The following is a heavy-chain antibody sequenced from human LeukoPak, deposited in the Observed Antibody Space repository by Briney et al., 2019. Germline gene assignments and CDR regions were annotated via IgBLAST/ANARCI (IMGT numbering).Heavy chain of an antibody. D-gene: IGHD1-26*01. CDR1: GGSISSYY. CDR3: AGSPPYSGSYSFFDY. CDR2: IYYSGST. Sequence: SETLSLTGTVSGGSISSYYWSWIRQPPGKGLEWIGYIYYSGSTNYNPSLKSRVTISVDTSKNQFSLKLSSVTAADTAVYYCAGSPPYSGSYSFFDYWGQGTLVTVSS. V-gene: IGHV4-59*01. J-gene: IGHJ4*02.